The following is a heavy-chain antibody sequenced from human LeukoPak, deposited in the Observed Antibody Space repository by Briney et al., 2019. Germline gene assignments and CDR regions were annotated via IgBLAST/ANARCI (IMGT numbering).Heavy chain of an antibody. V-gene: IGHV3-74*03. Sequence: GGSLRLSCAASVFTFSSHWMHWVRQAPGQGLVWVSRINSDGSDTKYADSVKGRFTMSRDNAKNTLYLQMNSLRAEDAAVYYCARLSGAWRDYWGQGTLVTVSS. CDR1: VFTFSSHW. CDR2: INSDGSDT. CDR3: ARLSGAWRDY. D-gene: IGHD1-26*01. J-gene: IGHJ4*02.